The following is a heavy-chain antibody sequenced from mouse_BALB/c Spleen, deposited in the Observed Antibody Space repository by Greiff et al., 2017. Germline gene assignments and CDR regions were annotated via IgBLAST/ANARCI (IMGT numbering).Heavy chain of an antibody. CDR2: IDPANGNT. CDR1: GFNIKDTY. V-gene: IGHV14-3*02. CDR3: ARSKGTRYVDY. Sequence: VQLQQSGAELVKPGASVKLSCTASGFNIKDTYMHWVKQRPEQGLEWIGRIDPANGNTKYDPKFQGKATITADTSSNTAYLQLSSLTSEDTAVYYCARSKGTRYVDYWGQGTTLTVSS. D-gene: IGHD3-3*01. J-gene: IGHJ2*01.